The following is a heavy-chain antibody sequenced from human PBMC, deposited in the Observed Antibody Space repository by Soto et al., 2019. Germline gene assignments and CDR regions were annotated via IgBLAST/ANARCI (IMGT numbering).Heavy chain of an antibody. J-gene: IGHJ5*01. Sequence: GGPMRLSRATSGFDFGSDALNWARPATGKGLEYVSAIGPEGNSTYYANSVKGRFTISRDNSKSMLYLQMGSLRAEDMAVYYCMIMMRQPPGCTFYSW. CDR3: MIMMRQPPGCTFYS. D-gene: IGHD3-22*01. CDR2: IGPEGNST. CDR1: GFDFGSDA. V-gene: IGHV3-64*01.